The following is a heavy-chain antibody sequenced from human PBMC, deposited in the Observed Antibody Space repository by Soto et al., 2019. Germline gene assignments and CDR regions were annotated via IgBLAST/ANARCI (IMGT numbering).Heavy chain of an antibody. CDR3: ASPYGDYRYYGMDV. CDR1: GFTFSSYG. J-gene: IGHJ6*02. V-gene: IGHV3-33*01. D-gene: IGHD4-17*01. CDR2: IWYDGSNK. Sequence: GGSLRLSCAASGFTFSSYGMHWVRQAPGKGLEWVAVIWYDGSNKYYADSVKGRFTISRDNSKNTLYLQMNSLRAEDTAVYYCASPYGDYRYYGMDVWGQGTTVTVSS.